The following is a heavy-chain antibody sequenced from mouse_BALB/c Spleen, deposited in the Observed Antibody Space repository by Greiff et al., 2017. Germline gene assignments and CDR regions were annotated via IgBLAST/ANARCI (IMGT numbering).Heavy chain of an antibody. CDR2: IWWNDNK. D-gene: IGHD2-14*01. CDR3: ARIRDDYDAMDY. Sequence: QVTLKESGPGILQPSQTLSLTCSFSGFSLSTYGIGVGWIRQPSGKGLEWLAHIWWNDNKYYNTALKSRLTISKDTSNNQVFLKIASVDTADTATYYCARIRDDYDAMDYWGQGTSVTVSS. CDR1: GFSLSTYGIG. V-gene: IGHV8-11*01. J-gene: IGHJ4*01.